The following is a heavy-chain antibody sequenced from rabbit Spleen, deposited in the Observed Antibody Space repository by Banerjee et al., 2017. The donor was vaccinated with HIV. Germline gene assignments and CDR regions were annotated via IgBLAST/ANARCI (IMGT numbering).Heavy chain of an antibody. CDR1: GFSFSFSSY. CDR2: IEVGSSDFT. CDR3: ARDTSSSFSSYGMDL. D-gene: IGHD1-1*01. Sequence: QEQLEESGGDLVQPEGSLTLTCTASGFSFSFSSYMCWVRQAPGKGLEWIACIEVGSSDFTYFATWAKGRFTISKTSSTTVTLQVTRLTAADTATYFCARDTSSSFSSYGMDLWGPGTLVTVS. V-gene: IGHV1S45*01. J-gene: IGHJ6*01.